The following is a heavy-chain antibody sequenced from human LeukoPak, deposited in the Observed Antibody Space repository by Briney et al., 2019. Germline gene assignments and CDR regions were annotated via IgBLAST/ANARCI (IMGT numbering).Heavy chain of an antibody. Sequence: GGSLGLSCAASGFTFTTYEMHWVRQAPGKGLEWLSYISTRGTTLYYADSVKGRFTISRDIATNTLYLQMNRLRAEDTAVYYCAREGSTLGSYGSGSPYNFDYWGQGTLVTVSS. CDR3: AREGSTLGSYGSGSPYNFDY. J-gene: IGHJ4*02. CDR1: GFTFTTYE. V-gene: IGHV3-48*03. D-gene: IGHD3-10*01. CDR2: ISTRGTTL.